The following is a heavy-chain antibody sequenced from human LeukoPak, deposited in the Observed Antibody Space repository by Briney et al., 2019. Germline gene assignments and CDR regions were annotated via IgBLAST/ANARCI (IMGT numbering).Heavy chain of an antibody. CDR3: ARGLYGGYVGYYFDY. Sequence: GTSVKVSCKASGYTFTSYDVNWVRQATGQGLEWMGWMNPNSGNTGYAQKFQGRVTITRNTSISTAYMELSSLRSEDTAVYYCARGLYGGYVGYYFDYWGQGTLVTVSS. D-gene: IGHD5-12*01. CDR1: GYTFTSYD. CDR2: MNPNSGNT. V-gene: IGHV1-8*03. J-gene: IGHJ4*02.